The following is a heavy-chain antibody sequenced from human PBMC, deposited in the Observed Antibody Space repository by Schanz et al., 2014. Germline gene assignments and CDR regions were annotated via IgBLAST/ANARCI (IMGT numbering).Heavy chain of an antibody. V-gene: IGHV1-46*01. Sequence: QVQLVQSGTEVKKPGASVKVSCKASGYTFTSYSMHWVRQAPGQGLEWMGIINLSGGSTNNAQKFQGRLTMTRDTSTSTAYMELTSLRSEDTAVYYCAGTYCSSTSCYTGYYYMDVWGKGTTVTVSS. CDR1: GYTFTSYS. CDR2: INLSGGST. J-gene: IGHJ6*03. CDR3: AGTYCSSTSCYTGYYYMDV. D-gene: IGHD2-2*02.